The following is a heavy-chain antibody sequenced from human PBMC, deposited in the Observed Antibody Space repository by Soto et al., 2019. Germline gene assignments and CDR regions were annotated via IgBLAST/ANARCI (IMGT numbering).Heavy chain of an antibody. V-gene: IGHV1-69*06. CDR2: IIPVVGTT. Sequence: QVQLVQSGAEVKKPGSSVTVSCKASGATFTTNSLNWVRQAPGQGLEWMGGIIPVVGTTKYAQKYQDRVTITGDKSTNTAYMELSSLRSDDTAVYYCARGLLYATTYFDYWGQGTPVTVSS. D-gene: IGHD2-8*01. J-gene: IGHJ4*02. CDR1: GATFTTNS. CDR3: ARGLLYATTYFDY.